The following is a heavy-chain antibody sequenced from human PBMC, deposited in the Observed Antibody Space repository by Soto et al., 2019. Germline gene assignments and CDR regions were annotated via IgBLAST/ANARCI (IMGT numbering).Heavy chain of an antibody. V-gene: IGHV3-30*18. CDR3: AKVTGYCSSSSCRRDYYYYYGMDV. CDR2: ISYDGSDK. Sequence: QVQLVESGGGMVQPGRSLRLSCAASGFTFSSYGMHWVRQAPGKGLEWVAVISYDGSDKYYADSVKGRFSIYRDNSKNTLYLQMNSLRPEDTAVYYCAKVTGYCSSSSCRRDYYYYYGMDVWGQGTTVTVSS. CDR1: GFTFSSYG. J-gene: IGHJ6*02. D-gene: IGHD2-2*01.